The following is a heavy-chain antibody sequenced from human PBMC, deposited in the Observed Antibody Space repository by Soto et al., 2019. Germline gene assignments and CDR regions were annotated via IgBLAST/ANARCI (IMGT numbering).Heavy chain of an antibody. V-gene: IGHV1-2*02. CDR1: GYTFTGYY. CDR3: ARVTDYYDSSGYFLGAFDI. D-gene: IGHD3-22*01. J-gene: IGHJ3*02. Sequence: GASVKVSCKAPGYTFTGYYMHWVRQAPGQGLEWMGWINPNSGGTNYAQKFQGRVTMTRDTSISTAYMELSRLRSDDTAVYYCARVTDYYDSSGYFLGAFDIWGQGTMVTVSS. CDR2: INPNSGGT.